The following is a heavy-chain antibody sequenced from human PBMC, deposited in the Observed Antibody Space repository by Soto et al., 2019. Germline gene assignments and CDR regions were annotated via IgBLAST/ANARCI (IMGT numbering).Heavy chain of an antibody. D-gene: IGHD3-22*01. CDR1: GFTFSSYA. J-gene: IGHJ3*02. Sequence: EVQLLESGGGLVQPGGSLRLSCAASGFTFSSYAMSWVRQAPGKGLEWVSAISGSGGSTYYADSVEGRFTISRDNSKNTLYLQMNSLRADATAVHYSVKDSLARMIPTVPFDIWGQGTMVTVCS. CDR2: ISGSGGST. CDR3: VKDSLARMIPTVPFDI. V-gene: IGHV3-23*01.